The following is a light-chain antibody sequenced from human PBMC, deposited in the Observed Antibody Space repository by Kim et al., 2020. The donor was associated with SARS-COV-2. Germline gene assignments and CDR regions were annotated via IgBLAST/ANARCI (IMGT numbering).Light chain of an antibody. Sequence: ASVGDRVNITCRADQSITNDLNWYQQKPGKVPNVLIYSASSLPGGVPSRFSGSGSGTDFTLTISSLQPEDFATYYCQQTYSLPLTFGGGTKVDIK. J-gene: IGKJ4*01. CDR3: QQTYSLPLT. CDR1: QSITND. CDR2: SAS. V-gene: IGKV1-39*01.